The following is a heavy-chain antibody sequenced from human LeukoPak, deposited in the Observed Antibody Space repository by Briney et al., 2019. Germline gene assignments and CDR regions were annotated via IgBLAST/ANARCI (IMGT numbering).Heavy chain of an antibody. CDR3: ARVTSNYYDSSGYYY. D-gene: IGHD3-22*01. Sequence: PGRSLRLSCAASGFTFSSYAMHWVRQAPGKGLEWVAVISYDGSNKYYADSVKGRFTISRDNSKNTLYLQMNSLRAEETAVYYCARVTSNYYDSSGYYYWGQGTLVTVSS. V-gene: IGHV3-30-3*01. J-gene: IGHJ4*02. CDR2: ISYDGSNK. CDR1: GFTFSSYA.